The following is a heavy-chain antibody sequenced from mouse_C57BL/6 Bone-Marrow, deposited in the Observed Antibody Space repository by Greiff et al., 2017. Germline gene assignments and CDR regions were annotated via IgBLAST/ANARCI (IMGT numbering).Heavy chain of an antibody. D-gene: IGHD6-1*01. CDR2: IDPENGDT. CDR3: TPDAS. CDR1: GINIKDDY. J-gene: IGHJ2*01. V-gene: IGHV14-4*01. Sequence: EVQLHQSGAELVRPGASVKLSCTASGINIKDDYMHWVKQRPEQGLEWIGWIDPENGDTEYASKFKGKATITADTSANTAYLQLSSLTSEDTYVYSCTPDASWGQGTTLTVSS.